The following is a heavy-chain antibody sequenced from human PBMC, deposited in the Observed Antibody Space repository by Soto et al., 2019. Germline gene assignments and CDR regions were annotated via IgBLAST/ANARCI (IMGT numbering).Heavy chain of an antibody. D-gene: IGHD2-2*01. CDR1: GFTFSSYS. Sequence: GGSLRLSCAASGFTFSSYSMNWVRQAPGKGLERVSYISSSSSTIYYADSVKGRFTISRDNAKNSLYLQMNSLRAEDTAVYYCAREGCSSTSCYANHNWFDPWGQGTLVTVSS. V-gene: IGHV3-48*01. J-gene: IGHJ5*02. CDR3: AREGCSSTSCYANHNWFDP. CDR2: ISSSSSTI.